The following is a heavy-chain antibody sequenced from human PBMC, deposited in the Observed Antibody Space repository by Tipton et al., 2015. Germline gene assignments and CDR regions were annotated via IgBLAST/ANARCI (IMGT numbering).Heavy chain of an antibody. V-gene: IGHV3-23*01. D-gene: IGHD1-1*01. CDR2: ITGNSGTT. CDR3: AKGWGNWNADY. Sequence: SLRLSCTGSGFTFSRSAMNWVRQAPGKGLEWVSTITGNSGTTYYAGSVKGRFTVSRDNSKNALYLQMNSLRVDDTAVYYYAKGWGNWNADYWGQGTLVTVSS. J-gene: IGHJ4*02. CDR1: GFTFSRSA.